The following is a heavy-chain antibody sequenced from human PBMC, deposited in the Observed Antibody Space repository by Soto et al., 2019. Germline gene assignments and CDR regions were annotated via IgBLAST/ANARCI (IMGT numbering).Heavy chain of an antibody. CDR1: GFTFRSYV. J-gene: IGHJ4*02. V-gene: IGHV3-23*01. CDR2: IDGSGGST. CDR3: AKDQASGQGSFDS. Sequence: EVQLLESGGGLVQPGGSLRLSCAASGFTFRSYVMSWGRQAPGKGLEWVSGIDGSGGSTFYADSVKGRFTISRDNSKNTLYLQMNSLRAEDTAVYYCAKDQASGQGSFDSWGQGTLVTVSS.